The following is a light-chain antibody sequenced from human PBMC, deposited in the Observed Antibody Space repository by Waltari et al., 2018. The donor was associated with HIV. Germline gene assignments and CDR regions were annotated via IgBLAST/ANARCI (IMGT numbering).Light chain of an antibody. J-gene: IGKJ2*01. CDR1: QSLLHSNGYNY. V-gene: IGKV2-28*01. CDR2: LGS. Sequence: DIVMTQSPLSLPVTPGEPASISCRSSQSLLHSNGYNYLDWYLQKPGQSPQLLIYLGSNRASEVPDRFSSSGSGTDFTLKISRVEAEDVGIYYCMQALQTPRTFGQGTKLEIK. CDR3: MQALQTPRT.